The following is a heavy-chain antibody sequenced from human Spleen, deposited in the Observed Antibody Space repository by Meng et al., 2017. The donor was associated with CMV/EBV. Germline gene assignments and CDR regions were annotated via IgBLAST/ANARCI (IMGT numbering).Heavy chain of an antibody. CDR3: AKDPHKGYCSSSGCYGVGMDA. J-gene: IGHJ6*02. CDR2: IIPILGIA. D-gene: IGHD2-2*01. Sequence: SVKVSCKASGGTFSSYAISWVRQAPGQGLEWMGGIIPILGIANYAQKFQGRVTMTRNTAISTAYMDLSSLRSEDTAVYYCAKDPHKGYCSSSGCYGVGMDAWGQGATVTVSS. V-gene: IGHV1-69*10. CDR1: GGTFSSYA.